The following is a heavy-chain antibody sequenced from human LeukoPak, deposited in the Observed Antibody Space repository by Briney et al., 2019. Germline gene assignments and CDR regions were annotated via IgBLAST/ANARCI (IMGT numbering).Heavy chain of an antibody. Sequence: SETLSLTCTVSSGSISTSNYYWGWVRQPPGKALEWIGNIFYSGSTYYSPSLKSRVTISVDTSKNQFSLKLRSVTAADTAVYYCARPDCSGGSCYWNYWGQGTLVTVSS. D-gene: IGHD2-15*01. J-gene: IGHJ4*02. CDR3: ARPDCSGGSCYWNY. V-gene: IGHV4-39*01. CDR1: SGSISTSNYY. CDR2: IFYSGST.